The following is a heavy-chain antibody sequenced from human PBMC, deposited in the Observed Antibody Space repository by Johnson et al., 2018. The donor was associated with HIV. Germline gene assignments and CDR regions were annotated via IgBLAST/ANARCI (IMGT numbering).Heavy chain of an antibody. J-gene: IGHJ3*02. D-gene: IGHD3-16*02. CDR3: ARERVMTLGGVIGRGAVEI. V-gene: IGHV3-30*04. CDR2: ISYDGSNK. CDR1: GFTFSSYA. Sequence: QVQLVESGGVVVQPGGSLRLSCAASGFTFSSYAMHWVRQAPGKGLEWVAVISYDGSNKYYADSVKGRFTISRDNSKNTLYLQMNSLRAEDTAVYYCARERVMTLGGVIGRGAVEIWGQGTMVTVSA.